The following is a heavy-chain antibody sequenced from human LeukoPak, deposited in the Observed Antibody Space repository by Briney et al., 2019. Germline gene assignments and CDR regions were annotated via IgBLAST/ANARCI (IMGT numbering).Heavy chain of an antibody. CDR1: GGSISNNNYY. V-gene: IGHV4-61*01. J-gene: IGHJ4*02. CDR2: IYYSGGT. D-gene: IGHD3-22*01. CDR3: ARDSSGYSSDY. Sequence: PSETLSLTCTVSGGSISNNNYYWDWIRQPPGKGLEWIGYIYYSGGTNSNPSLKSRVTISVDTSKNQFSLKLSSVTAADTAVYYCARDSSGYSSDYWGQGTLVTVSS.